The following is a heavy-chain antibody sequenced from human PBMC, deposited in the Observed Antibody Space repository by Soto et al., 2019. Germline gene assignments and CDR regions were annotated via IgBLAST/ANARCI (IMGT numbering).Heavy chain of an antibody. D-gene: IGHD6-13*01. Sequence: QVQLQESGPGLVKPSETLSLTCTVSGGSVSSGSYYWSWIRQPPGKGLEWIGYIYYSGSTNYNPSLKSRVTISVDTSKNQFSLKLSSVTAADTAVYYCARELGPATPDYWGQGTLVTVSS. J-gene: IGHJ4*02. V-gene: IGHV4-61*01. CDR2: IYYSGST. CDR3: ARELGPATPDY. CDR1: GGSVSSGSYY.